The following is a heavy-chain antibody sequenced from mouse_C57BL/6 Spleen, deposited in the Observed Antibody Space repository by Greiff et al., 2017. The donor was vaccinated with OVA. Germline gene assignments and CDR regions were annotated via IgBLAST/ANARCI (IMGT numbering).Heavy chain of an antibody. CDR2: IDPSDSYT. CDR1: GYTFTSYW. CDR3: ALYYYGSSNYYAMDY. Sequence: QVQLQQPGAELVRPGTSVKLSCKASGYTFTSYWMHWVKQRPGQGLEWIGVIDPSDSYTNYNQKFKGKATLTVDTSSSTAYMQLSSLTSEDSAVYYCALYYYGSSNYYAMDYWGQGTSVTVSS. J-gene: IGHJ4*01. V-gene: IGHV1-59*01. D-gene: IGHD1-1*01.